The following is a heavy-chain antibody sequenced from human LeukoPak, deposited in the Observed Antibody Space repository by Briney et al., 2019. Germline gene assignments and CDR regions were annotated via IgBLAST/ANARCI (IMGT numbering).Heavy chain of an antibody. CDR2: ISGSGGST. Sequence: GGSLRLSCAASGFTFSSYAMSWVRQAPGKGLEWVSAISGSGGSTYYADSVKGRFTISRDNSKNTLYLQMNSLRAEDTAVYYCAKHQYYYDSSGYPPDYWGQGTLVTVSS. D-gene: IGHD3-22*01. V-gene: IGHV3-23*01. CDR3: AKHQYYYDSSGYPPDY. J-gene: IGHJ4*02. CDR1: GFTFSSYA.